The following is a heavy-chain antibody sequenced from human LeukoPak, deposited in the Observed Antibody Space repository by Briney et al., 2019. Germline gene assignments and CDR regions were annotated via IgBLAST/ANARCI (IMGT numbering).Heavy chain of an antibody. D-gene: IGHD1-26*01. Sequence: GGSLRLSCAASGFTFSDYYMSWIRQAPGKGLEWVSYISSSGSTIYYADSVKGRFTISRDNSKNTLYLQVNSLRAEDTAVYYCAKDKSFSGYSVYWGQGTLVTVSS. V-gene: IGHV3-11*01. CDR3: AKDKSFSGYSVY. CDR1: GFTFSDYY. CDR2: ISSSGSTI. J-gene: IGHJ4*02.